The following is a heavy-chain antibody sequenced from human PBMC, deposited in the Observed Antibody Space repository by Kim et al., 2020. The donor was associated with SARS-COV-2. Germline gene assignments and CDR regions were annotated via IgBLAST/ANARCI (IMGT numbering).Heavy chain of an antibody. J-gene: IGHJ4*02. D-gene: IGHD1-26*01. Sequence: SETLSLTCSVSDYSVRTGYYWGWIRQAPGKGLEWIATIHQNGNTYYNPSLKDRVTIAVDMSKSQFSLKLNSVTAAEAAAFHCAAETHVWYRFDYWGRGAAVTVSS. CDR1: DYSVRTGYY. CDR3: AAETHVWYRFDY. V-gene: IGHV4-38-2*02. CDR2: IHQNGNT.